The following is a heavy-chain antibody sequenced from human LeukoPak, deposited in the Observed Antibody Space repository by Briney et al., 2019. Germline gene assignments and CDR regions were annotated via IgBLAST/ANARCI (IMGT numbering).Heavy chain of an antibody. CDR3: ARGLIAARGWFDP. CDR2: ISSSSSYI. D-gene: IGHD6-13*01. V-gene: IGHV3-21*01. J-gene: IGHJ5*02. Sequence: GGSLRLSCAASGFTFSSYSMNWVRQAPGKGLEWASSISSSSSYIYYADSVKGRFTISRDNAKNSLYLQMNSLRAEDTAVYYCARGLIAARGWFDPWGQGTLVTVSS. CDR1: GFTFSSYS.